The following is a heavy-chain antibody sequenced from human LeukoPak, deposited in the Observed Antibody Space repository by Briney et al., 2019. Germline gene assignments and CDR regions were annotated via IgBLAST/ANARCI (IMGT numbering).Heavy chain of an antibody. D-gene: IGHD3-10*01. J-gene: IGHJ4*02. V-gene: IGHV1-69*04. CDR2: IIPTLGIT. CDR1: GGTFSSYA. CDR3: ASVASANVAF. Sequence: ASVKVSCKASGGTFSSYATSWVRQAPGQGLEWMGRIIPTLGITNYAQMFQGRVTITADKSTSTAYMELNSLRSEDTAVYYCASVASANVAFWGQGTLATVSS.